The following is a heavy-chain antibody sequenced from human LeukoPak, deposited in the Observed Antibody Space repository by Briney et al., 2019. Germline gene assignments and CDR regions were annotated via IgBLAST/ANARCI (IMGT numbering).Heavy chain of an antibody. Sequence: GGSLRLSCAASGFTVSSNYMSWVRQAPGKGLEWVSGIYSGGSTYYADSEKGRFTISSGNSKNTLYLQMNSRRAEDAAVFYCGGEKIGYNSALDGMDVWGQGTTVTVSS. D-gene: IGHD6-19*01. V-gene: IGHV3-66*01. CDR3: GGEKIGYNSALDGMDV. CDR2: IYSGGST. J-gene: IGHJ6*02. CDR1: GFTVSSNY.